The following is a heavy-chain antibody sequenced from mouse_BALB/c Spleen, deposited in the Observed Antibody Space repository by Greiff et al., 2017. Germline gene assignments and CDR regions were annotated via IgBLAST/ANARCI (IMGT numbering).Heavy chain of an antibody. D-gene: IGHD2-1*01. CDR1: GYSITSDYA. J-gene: IGHJ3*01. Sequence: EVKLLESGPGLVKPSQSLSLTCTVTGYSITSDYAWNWIRQFPGNKLEWMGYISYSGSTSYNPSLKSRISITRDTSKNQFFLQLNSVTTEDTATYYCARHGNSAWFAYWGQGTLVTVSA. CDR2: ISYSGST. V-gene: IGHV3-2*02. CDR3: ARHGNSAWFAY.